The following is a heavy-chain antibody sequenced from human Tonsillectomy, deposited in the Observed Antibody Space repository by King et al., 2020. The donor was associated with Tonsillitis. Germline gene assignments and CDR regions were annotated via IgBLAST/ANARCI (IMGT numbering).Heavy chain of an antibody. D-gene: IGHD3-22*01. Sequence: QAQLVQSGPEVKKPGSSVKVSCKASGGTFSSFAISWVRQAPGQGLEWMGGIIPIFDTGVYAHKFQGRITVTADQSANIVSLELTTLKSEDTAMYFCASDSGDYYDRRGSRSHYFDLWGQGTQVTVSS. J-gene: IGHJ4*02. CDR3: ASDSGDYYDRRGSRSHYFDL. V-gene: IGHV1-69*01. CDR2: IIPIFDTG. CDR1: GGTFSSFA.